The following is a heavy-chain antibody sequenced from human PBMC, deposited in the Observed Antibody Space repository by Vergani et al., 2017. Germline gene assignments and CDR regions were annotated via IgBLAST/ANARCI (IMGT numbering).Heavy chain of an antibody. CDR1: GFTFSSYA. CDR2: ISYDGSNK. CDR3: ARAAPYYGSGSYSDY. Sequence: QVQLVESGGGVVQPGRSLRLSCAASGFTFSSYAMHWVRQAPGKGLEWVAVISYDGSNKYYADSVKGRFTISRDNSKNTLYLQMNSLRAEDTAVYYCARAAPYYGSGSYSDYWGQGTLVTVSS. V-gene: IGHV3-30-3*01. J-gene: IGHJ4*02. D-gene: IGHD3-10*01.